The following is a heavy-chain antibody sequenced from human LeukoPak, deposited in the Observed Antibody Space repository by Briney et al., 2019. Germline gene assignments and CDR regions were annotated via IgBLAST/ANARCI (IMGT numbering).Heavy chain of an antibody. Sequence: SETLSLTCTVSGVSISSGDYYWSWIRQPPGKGLEWIGYIYYSGSTYYNPSLKSRVTISVDTSKNQFSLKLSSVTAADTAVYYCARGRISYQLLYNYWGQGTLVTVSS. V-gene: IGHV4-30-4*01. CDR3: ARGRISYQLLYNY. D-gene: IGHD2-2*02. J-gene: IGHJ4*02. CDR2: IYYSGST. CDR1: GVSISSGDYY.